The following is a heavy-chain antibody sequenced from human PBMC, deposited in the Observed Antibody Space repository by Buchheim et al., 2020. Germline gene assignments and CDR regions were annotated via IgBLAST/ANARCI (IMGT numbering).Heavy chain of an antibody. CDR3: VRDFRSGNEPYYDY. D-gene: IGHD2-15*01. V-gene: IGHV3-74*01. CDR1: GFTFSSYW. CDR2: IDSDGTET. J-gene: IGHJ4*02. Sequence: EVQLVESGGGLAQPGGSLRLSCAASGFTFSSYWMNWVRQAPGQGLVWVSTIDSDGTETFYADSVRGRFTISRDDSKSTAYLQMSSLRVEDTAVYFCVRDFRSGNEPYYDYWGQGTL.